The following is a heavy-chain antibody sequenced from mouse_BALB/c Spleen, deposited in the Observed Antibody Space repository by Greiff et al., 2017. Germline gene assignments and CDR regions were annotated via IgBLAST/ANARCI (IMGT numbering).Heavy chain of an antibody. CDR2: ISSGGSYT. CDR3: ARQSRGYWYFDV. Sequence: DVQLQESGGDLVKPGGSLKLSCAASGFTFSSYGMSWVRQTPDKRLEWVATISSGGSYTYYPDSVKGRFTISRDNAKNTLYLQMSSLKSEDTAMYYCARQSRGYWYFDVWGAGTTVTVSS. D-gene: IGHD1-1*01. V-gene: IGHV5-6*01. J-gene: IGHJ1*01. CDR1: GFTFSSYG.